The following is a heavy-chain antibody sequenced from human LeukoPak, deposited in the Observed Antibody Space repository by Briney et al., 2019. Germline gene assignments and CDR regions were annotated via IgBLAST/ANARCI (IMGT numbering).Heavy chain of an antibody. D-gene: IGHD2-15*01. CDR3: AKDGGNIVVVVAAMHY. Sequence: GGSLKLSCTASGFSFSSYAMSWVRQAPGKGLEWVSSISGSGGNTYYAHSVKGRVTISTDNSKNTPYLQMNSLRVEDTAVYYCAKDGGNIVVVVAAMHYWGQGTLVTVSS. J-gene: IGHJ4*02. CDR2: ISGSGGNT. V-gene: IGHV3-23*01. CDR1: GFSFSSYA.